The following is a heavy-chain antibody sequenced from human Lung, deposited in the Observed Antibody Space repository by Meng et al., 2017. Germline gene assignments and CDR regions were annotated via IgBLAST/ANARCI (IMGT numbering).Heavy chain of an antibody. Sequence: QGQLQPWAAGLLKPAETLSLTCVVSGGSFSDYYWSWIRQPPGKGLEWIGEINHSGSTNYNPSLESRATISVDTSQNNLSLKLSSVTAVDSAVYYCARGPTTMAHDFDYWGQGTLVTVSS. CDR3: ARGPTTMAHDFDY. D-gene: IGHD4-11*01. J-gene: IGHJ4*02. V-gene: IGHV4-34*01. CDR2: INHSGST. CDR1: GGSFSDYY.